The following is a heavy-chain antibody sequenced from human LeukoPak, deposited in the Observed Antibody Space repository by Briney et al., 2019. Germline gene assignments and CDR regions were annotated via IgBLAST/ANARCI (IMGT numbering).Heavy chain of an antibody. J-gene: IGHJ4*02. V-gene: IGHV3-33*01. CDR1: GFTFSSHG. CDR3: ARQSAYNPYYAFDS. Sequence: PGGSLRLSCAASGFTFSSHGMHWVRQAPGKGLEWVAVIWYDGSNKYHADSVKGRFTISRDNSKNTLYLQMNSLRAEDTAVYFCARQSAYNPYYAFDSWGQGTLVTVSS. CDR2: IWYDGSNK. D-gene: IGHD3-3*01.